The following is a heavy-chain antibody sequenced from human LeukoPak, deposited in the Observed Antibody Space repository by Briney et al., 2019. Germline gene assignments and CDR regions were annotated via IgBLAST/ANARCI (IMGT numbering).Heavy chain of an antibody. CDR1: GGSFSGYY. V-gene: IGHV4-34*01. Sequence: PSETLSLTCAVYGGSFSGYYWSWIRQPPGKGLEWIGEINHSGSTNYNPSLKSRVTISVDTSKNQFSLKLSSVTAADTAVYYCARAEGFGELYPDVRGKGTTVTVSS. J-gene: IGHJ6*04. CDR2: INHSGST. D-gene: IGHD3-10*01. CDR3: ARAEGFGELYPDV.